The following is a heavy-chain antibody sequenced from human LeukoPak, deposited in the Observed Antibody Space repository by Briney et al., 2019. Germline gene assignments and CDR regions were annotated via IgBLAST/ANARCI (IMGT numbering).Heavy chain of an antibody. V-gene: IGHV3-23*01. J-gene: IGHJ3*02. CDR1: GFTFSSYA. CDR2: ISGSGSST. CDR3: AKHPRIRDGPFDI. D-gene: IGHD3-10*01. Sequence: PGGSLRLSCAASGFTFSSYAMSWVRQAPGKGLEWVSAISGSGSSTYYADSVKGRFTISRDNSKNTLYLQMNSLRAEDTAVYYCAKHPRIRDGPFDIWGQGTMVTASS.